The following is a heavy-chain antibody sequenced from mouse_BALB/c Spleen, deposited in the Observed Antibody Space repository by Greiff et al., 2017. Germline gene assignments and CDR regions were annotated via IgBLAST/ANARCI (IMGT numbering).Heavy chain of an antibody. D-gene: IGHD2-1*01. CDR3: ASGNYGGFDY. J-gene: IGHJ2*01. Sequence: QVQLQQPGAELVKPGASVKLSCKASGYTFTSYWMHWVKQRPGQGLEWIGEINPSNGRTNYNEKFKSKATLTVDKSSSTAYMQLSSLTSEDSAVYYCASGNYGGFDYWGQGTTLTVSA. CDR2: INPSNGRT. V-gene: IGHV1S81*02. CDR1: GYTFTSYW.